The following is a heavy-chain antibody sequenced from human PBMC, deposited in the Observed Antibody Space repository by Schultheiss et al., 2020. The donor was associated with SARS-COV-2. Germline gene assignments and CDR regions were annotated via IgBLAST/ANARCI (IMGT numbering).Heavy chain of an antibody. CDR2: IDWDDDK. J-gene: IGHJ5*02. V-gene: IGHV2-70*18. Sequence: TLSLTCTVSGGSISSYYWSWIRQPPGKALEWLALIDWDDDKYYSTSLKTRLTISKDTSKNQVVLTMTNMDPVDTATYYCARITMVRGVTNWFDPWGQGTLVTVSS. CDR1: GGSISSYY. D-gene: IGHD3-10*01. CDR3: ARITMVRGVTNWFDP.